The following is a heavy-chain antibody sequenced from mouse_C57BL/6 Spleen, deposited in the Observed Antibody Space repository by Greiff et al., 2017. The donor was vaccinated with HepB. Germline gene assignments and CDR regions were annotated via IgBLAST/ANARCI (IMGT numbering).Heavy chain of an antibody. CDR1: GYTFTDYE. J-gene: IGHJ2*01. V-gene: IGHV1-15*01. CDR2: IDPETGGT. Sequence: QVQLQQSGAELVRPGASVTLSCKASGYTFTDYEMHWVKQTPVHGLEWIGAIDPETGGTAYNQKFKGKAILTADKSSSTAYMELRSLTSEDSAVYYCTRRGSPLDYSGYFDYWGQGTTLTVSS. D-gene: IGHD2-13*01. CDR3: TRRGSPLDYSGYFDY.